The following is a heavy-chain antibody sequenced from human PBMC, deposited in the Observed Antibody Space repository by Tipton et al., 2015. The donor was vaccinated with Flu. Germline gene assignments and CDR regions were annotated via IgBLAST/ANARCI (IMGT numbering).Heavy chain of an antibody. Sequence: GSLRLSCAASGFTFSSYSMNWVRQAPGKGLEWVSSISSSSSYIYYADSVKGRFTISRDNAKNSLYLQMNSLRAEDTAVYYCARCLGEYSSSSADDYWGQGTLVTVSS. CDR2: ISSSSSYI. J-gene: IGHJ4*02. D-gene: IGHD6-6*01. CDR3: ARCLGEYSSSSADDY. V-gene: IGHV3-21*01. CDR1: GFTFSSYS.